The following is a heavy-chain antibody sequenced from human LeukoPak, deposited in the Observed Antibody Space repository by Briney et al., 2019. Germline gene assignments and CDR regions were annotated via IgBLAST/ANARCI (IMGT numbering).Heavy chain of an antibody. D-gene: IGHD3-22*01. CDR1: GGSVSSGSSY. J-gene: IGHJ4*02. Sequence: SETLSLTCPVSGGSVSSGSSYWSWIRQPPGKGLEWIGYIYFTGSTNYNPSLRSRVTISLDTSKNQFSLKLTSVTAADTAVYYCARVGHSDISGYYIAYWGQGTLVTVSS. CDR2: IYFTGST. V-gene: IGHV4-61*01. CDR3: ARVGHSDISGYYIAY.